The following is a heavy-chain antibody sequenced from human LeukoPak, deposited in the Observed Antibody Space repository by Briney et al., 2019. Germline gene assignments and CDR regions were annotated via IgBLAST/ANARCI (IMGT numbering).Heavy chain of an antibody. CDR2: ISSSSSYT. J-gene: IGHJ5*02. CDR3: AKSKEDCCGSFDP. Sequence: GGSLRLSCAASGFNFNTNNMDWVRQAPGKGLEWVSSISSSSSYTYYADSVRGRFTISRDISKNTLYLQMNSLRVEDTAVYYCAKSKEDCCGSFDPWGQGTLVTVSS. D-gene: IGHD2-15*01. CDR1: GFNFNTNN. V-gene: IGHV3-21*04.